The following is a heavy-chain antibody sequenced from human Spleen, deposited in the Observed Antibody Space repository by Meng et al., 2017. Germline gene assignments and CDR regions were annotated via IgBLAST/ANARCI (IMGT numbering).Heavy chain of an antibody. Sequence: QVPLQESGPGLVKPSETLSLTCTGSGGSISGYFWSWFRQPAGKGLEWIGRIYSSGSTNYHPSLKSRVTMSVDTSKNQFSLNLGSVTAADTAVYYCARHIPRGDFDFWGQGTLVTVSS. CDR3: ARHIPRGDFDF. CDR2: IYSSGST. J-gene: IGHJ4*02. D-gene: IGHD2-21*01. CDR1: GGSISGYF. V-gene: IGHV4-4*07.